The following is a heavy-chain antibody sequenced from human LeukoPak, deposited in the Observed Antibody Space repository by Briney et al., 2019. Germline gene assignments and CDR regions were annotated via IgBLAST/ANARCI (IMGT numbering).Heavy chain of an antibody. J-gene: IGHJ6*02. CDR1: RFTFSTYA. CDR2: IGGSDGST. V-gene: IGHV3-23*01. D-gene: IGHD3-10*01. CDR3: VKYGADV. Sequence: PGGSLRLSCAASRFTFSTYAMSWVRQPPGKGLEWVSAIGGSDGSTYYADSVKGRFTISRDNSKNTLYLQMNSLRAEDTAVYYCVKYGADVWGQGTTVTVSS.